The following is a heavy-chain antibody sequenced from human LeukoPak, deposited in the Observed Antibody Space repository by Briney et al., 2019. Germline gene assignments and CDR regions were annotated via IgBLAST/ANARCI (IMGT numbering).Heavy chain of an antibody. J-gene: IGHJ4*02. CDR3: ARTPGYGDYIQNFDY. CDR1: GYTFTSYG. D-gene: IGHD4-17*01. CDR2: ISVYNGDT. V-gene: IGHV1-18*01. Sequence: ASAKVSCKASGYTFTSYGISWVRQAPGQGLEWMARISVYNGDTNYAQSLQGRVIMTTDTSTSTAYMELRSLTSDDTAVYFCARTPGYGDYIQNFDYWGQGTLVTVSS.